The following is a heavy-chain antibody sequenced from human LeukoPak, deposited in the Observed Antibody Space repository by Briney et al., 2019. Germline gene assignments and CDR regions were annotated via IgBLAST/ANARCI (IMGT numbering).Heavy chain of an antibody. CDR2: IYCSGST. D-gene: IGHD3-22*01. V-gene: IGHV4-39*07. CDR3: ARVTDSSGYYYEYYYYYMDV. J-gene: IGHJ6*03. CDR1: GGSISSSSYY. Sequence: SETLSLTCTVSGGSISSSSYYWGWIRQPPGKGLEWIGSIYCSGSTYYNPSLKSRVTISVDTSKNQFSLKLSSVTAADTAVYYCARVTDSSGYYYEYYYYYMDVWGKGTTVTVSS.